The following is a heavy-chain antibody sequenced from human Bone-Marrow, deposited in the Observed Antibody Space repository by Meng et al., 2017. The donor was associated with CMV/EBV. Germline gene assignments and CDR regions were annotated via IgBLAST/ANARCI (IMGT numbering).Heavy chain of an antibody. Sequence: SETLSLTCTVSGGSVSSGSYYWSWIRQPPGKGLEWIGYIYYSGSTNYNPSLKSRVTISVDTSKNQFSLKLSSVTAADTAVYYCAGIAAAGTLWYYYYGMDVWGQGNTVTVYS. CDR3: AGIAAAGTLWYYYYGMDV. V-gene: IGHV4-61*01. D-gene: IGHD6-13*01. CDR2: IYYSGST. J-gene: IGHJ6*02. CDR1: GGSVSSGSYY.